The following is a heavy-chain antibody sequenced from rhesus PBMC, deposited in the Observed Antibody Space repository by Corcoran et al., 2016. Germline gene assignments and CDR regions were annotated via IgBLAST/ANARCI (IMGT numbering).Heavy chain of an antibody. CDR3: AKLYGNYGGFDY. V-gene: IGHV3S5*01. CDR1: GFTFSSYG. CDR2: INSGGVRT. D-gene: IGHD4-35*01. Sequence: EVQLVEPGGGLVQPGGSMKLSCAASGFTFSSYGMSWVRQAPGKGLEGGSAINSGGVRTNYADSVKGGFTISRDNSKNTLSLQMNSLRAEDTAVYYCAKLYGNYGGFDYWGQGVLVTVSS. J-gene: IGHJ4*01.